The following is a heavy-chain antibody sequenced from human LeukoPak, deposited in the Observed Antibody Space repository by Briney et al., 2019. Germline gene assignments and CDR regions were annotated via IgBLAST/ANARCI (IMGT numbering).Heavy chain of an antibody. V-gene: IGHV4-38-2*01. J-gene: IGHJ4*02. D-gene: IGHD7-27*01. CDR2: IYHSGST. CDR3: ARANWGSGFDY. CDR1: GYSISSGYY. Sequence: SETLSLTCAVSGYSISSGYYWGWIRQPPRKGLEWIGSIYHSGSTYYNPSLKSRVTISVDTSRNQFSLKLSSVTAADTAVYYCARANWGSGFDYCGQGTLVTVSS.